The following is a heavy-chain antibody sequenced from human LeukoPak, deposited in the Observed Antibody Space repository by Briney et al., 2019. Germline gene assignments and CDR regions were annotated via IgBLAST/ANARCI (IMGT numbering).Heavy chain of an antibody. J-gene: IGHJ4*02. CDR3: AREESGGYFDY. CDR2: INPSGTNT. Sequence: ASVKVSCKASGYTFTSYYTHWVRQAPGQGLEWMGLINPSGTNTNYAQKFRGRVTMTRDTSTSTVYMYLSSLRSEDTAMYFCAREESGGYFDYWGQGTLVTVSS. CDR1: GYTFTSYY. V-gene: IGHV1-46*01. D-gene: IGHD2-8*02.